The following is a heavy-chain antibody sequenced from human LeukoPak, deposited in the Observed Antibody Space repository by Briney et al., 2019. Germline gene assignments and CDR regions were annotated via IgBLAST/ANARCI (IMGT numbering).Heavy chain of an antibody. CDR1: GYSFSSHW. V-gene: IGHV5-51*01. CDR2: IYPGDSDT. Sequence: GESLKISCKGSGYSFSSHWIGWVRQMPGKGLEWMGIIYPGDSDTRYSPSFQGQVTISADKSISTAYLQWSSLKASDTAMYYCARQCCGIAAAGHWFDPWGQGTLVTVSS. J-gene: IGHJ5*02. CDR3: ARQCCGIAAAGHWFDP. D-gene: IGHD6-13*01.